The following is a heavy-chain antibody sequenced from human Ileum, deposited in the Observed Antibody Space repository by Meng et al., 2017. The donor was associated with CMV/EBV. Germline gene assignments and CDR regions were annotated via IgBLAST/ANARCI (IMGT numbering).Heavy chain of an antibody. V-gene: IGHV4-61*01. J-gene: IGHJ5*02. CDR2: IYYSGST. CDR1: VSSGSYY. CDR3: ARAIVVVPAAIRFWFDP. Sequence: VSSGSYYGSWIRQPPGKGLEWIGYIYYSGSTNYNPSLKSRVTISVDTSKNQFSLKLSSVTAADTAVYYCARAIVVVPAAIRFWFDPWGQGTLVTVSS. D-gene: IGHD2-2*02.